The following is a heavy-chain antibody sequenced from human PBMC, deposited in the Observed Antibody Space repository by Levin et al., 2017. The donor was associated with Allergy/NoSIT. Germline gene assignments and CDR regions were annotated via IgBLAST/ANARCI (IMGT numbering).Heavy chain of an antibody. J-gene: IGHJ4*02. CDR1: GFIFSTYA. CDR2: ISGSGGNT. V-gene: IGHV3-23*01. CDR3: AKDVRFSSSWSHFDY. Sequence: GGSLRLSCAASGFIFSTYAMSWVRQAPGKGLEWVSGISGSGGNTYYADSVKGRFTISRDNSKNTLSLQMNSLRAEDTALYYCAKDVRFSSSWSHFDYWGQGTLVTVSS. D-gene: IGHD6-13*01.